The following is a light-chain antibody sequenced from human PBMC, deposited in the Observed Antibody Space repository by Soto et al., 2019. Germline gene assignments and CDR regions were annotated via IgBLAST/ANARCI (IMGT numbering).Light chain of an antibody. V-gene: IGKV3-20*01. CDR2: GAS. Sequence: EIVLTQSPGTLSLSPGDRATLSCRASQILSRSSFACYQQKPGRAPRLLIYGASSRATGIPDRFSGSGSGTDFTLTISRLEPEDFAVYYCQQYGSSPRTFGQGTKVDIK. CDR3: QQYGSSPRT. CDR1: QILSRSS. J-gene: IGKJ1*01.